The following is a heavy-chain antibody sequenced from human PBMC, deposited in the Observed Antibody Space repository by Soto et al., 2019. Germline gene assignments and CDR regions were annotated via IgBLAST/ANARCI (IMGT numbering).Heavy chain of an antibody. CDR3: AKTWFGEDNYGMDV. CDR2: ISYDGSKK. D-gene: IGHD3-10*01. V-gene: IGHV3-30*18. CDR1: GFTFTSYG. J-gene: IGHJ6*02. Sequence: LRLSCAASGFTFTSYGLHWVRQAPGKGLGWVAGISYDGSKKYFADSVKGRFTISRDNPRSTLFLDMNSLRGEDTAIYYCAKTWFGEDNYGMDVWGQGTTVTVSS.